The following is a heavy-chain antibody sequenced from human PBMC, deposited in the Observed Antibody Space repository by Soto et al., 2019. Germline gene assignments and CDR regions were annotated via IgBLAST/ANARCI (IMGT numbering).Heavy chain of an antibody. CDR3: ARTNTRLGYCISTSCYGGRGYGMDV. V-gene: IGHV4-39*01. D-gene: IGHD2-2*01. CDR2: IYYSGST. Sequence: TSETLSLTCTVSGGSISSSSYYWGWIRQPPGKGLEWIGSIYYSGSTYYNPSLKSRVTISVDTSKNQFSPKLSSVTAADTAVYYCARTNTRLGYCISTSCYGGRGYGMDVWGQGTTVIV. CDR1: GGSISSSSYY. J-gene: IGHJ6*02.